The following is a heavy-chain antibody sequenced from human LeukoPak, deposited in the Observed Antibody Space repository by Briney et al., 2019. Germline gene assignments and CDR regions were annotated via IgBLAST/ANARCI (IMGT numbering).Heavy chain of an antibody. CDR3: ARDSGAFSLDY. V-gene: IGHV3-21*01. CDR1: GFAFSRYS. CDR2: ITSKGSYI. J-gene: IGHJ4*02. Sequence: GGFLRLSCAASGFAFSRYSLNWVHQAPGKRLEWVSSITSKGSYIYYADSVKGRFTISRDSANKLLYLRMNSLGAEDTAVYYCARDSGAFSLDYWGQGTLVTVSS. D-gene: IGHD3-10*01.